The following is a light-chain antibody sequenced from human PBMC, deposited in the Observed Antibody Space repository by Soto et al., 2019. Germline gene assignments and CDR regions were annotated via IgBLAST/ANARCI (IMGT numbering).Light chain of an antibody. Sequence: EIVLTQSPDTLSLSPGERATLSCRASQSVSTDSLAWYQQRPGQAPRPLIYGASTRAAGTPDRFSGSGSDTDFTLTISRLEPEDFAVYYCQQYAGSPRTFGQGTKVDI. J-gene: IGKJ2*01. CDR3: QQYAGSPRT. V-gene: IGKV3-20*01. CDR2: GAS. CDR1: QSVSTDS.